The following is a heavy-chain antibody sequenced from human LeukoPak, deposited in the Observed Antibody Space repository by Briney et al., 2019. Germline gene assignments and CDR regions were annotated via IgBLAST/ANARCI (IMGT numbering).Heavy chain of an antibody. V-gene: IGHV3-30*04. J-gene: IGHJ4*02. D-gene: IGHD3-3*01. CDR2: ISYSGQQK. Sequence: PGGSLRLSRAASGFSFSDYAMHWVRQGPEKGLEWVAVISYSGQQKYYGDSVKGRFTVSRDNPKNTLYLQMNNLRDDDTAVYYCARVFLERLTSGYFDNWGQGTLVTVSP. CDR3: ARVFLERLTSGYFDN. CDR1: GFSFSDYA.